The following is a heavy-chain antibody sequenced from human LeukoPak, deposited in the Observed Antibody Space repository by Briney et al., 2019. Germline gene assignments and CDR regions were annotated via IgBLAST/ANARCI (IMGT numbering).Heavy chain of an antibody. D-gene: IGHD1-26*01. J-gene: IGHJ5*02. V-gene: IGHV3-30*18. CDR1: GFTFSSYG. Sequence: QPGGSLRLSCAASGFTFSSYGMHWVRQAPGKWLERVAVISYDGSNKYYADSVKGRFTISRDNSKNTLYLQMNSLRAEDTAVYYCAKDAYSGSFRWFDPWGQGTLVTVSS. CDR3: AKDAYSGSFRWFDP. CDR2: ISYDGSNK.